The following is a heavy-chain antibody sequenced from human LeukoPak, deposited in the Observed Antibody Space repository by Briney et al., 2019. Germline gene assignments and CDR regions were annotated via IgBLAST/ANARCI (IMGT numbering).Heavy chain of an antibody. Sequence: SETLSLTCTVSGGSIRSSGYYWGWLRQPPGKGLEWIGSIYYSGSTSYTPSLKSRVTMTVGTSQNQFSLKLSSVTAADTAVYYCARNASTMIVPGGWFDPWGQGTLVTVSS. CDR1: GGSIRSSGYY. V-gene: IGHV4-39*01. CDR2: IYYSGST. D-gene: IGHD3-22*01. J-gene: IGHJ5*02. CDR3: ARNASTMIVPGGWFDP.